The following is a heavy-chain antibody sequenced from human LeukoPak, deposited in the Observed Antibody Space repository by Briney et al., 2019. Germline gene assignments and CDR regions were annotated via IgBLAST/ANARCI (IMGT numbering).Heavy chain of an antibody. D-gene: IGHD3-9*01. J-gene: IGHJ4*02. CDR1: GFTFSNYG. CDR3: AKSCLDTYYDTLTGSDY. Sequence: GGSLRLSCAASGFTFSNYGMHWVRQAPGKGLKWVAIISYDGSNKYYADSVKGRFTISRDNSKNTLYLQMNSLRAEDTAVYYCAKSCLDTYYDTLTGSDYWGQGTLVTVSS. CDR2: ISYDGSNK. V-gene: IGHV3-30*18.